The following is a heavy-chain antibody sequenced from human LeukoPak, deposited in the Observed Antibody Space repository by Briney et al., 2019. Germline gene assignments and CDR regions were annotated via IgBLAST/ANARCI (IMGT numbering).Heavy chain of an antibody. CDR2: ISGSGGST. D-gene: IGHD6-19*01. Sequence: GGSLRLSCAASGFTFSSYAMSWVRQAPGKGLGWVSAISGSGGSTYYADSVKGRFTISRDNSKNTLYLQMNSLRAEDTAVYYCAKVGAVAGPTLYYFDYWGQGTLVTVSS. V-gene: IGHV3-23*01. J-gene: IGHJ4*02. CDR3: AKVGAVAGPTLYYFDY. CDR1: GFTFSSYA.